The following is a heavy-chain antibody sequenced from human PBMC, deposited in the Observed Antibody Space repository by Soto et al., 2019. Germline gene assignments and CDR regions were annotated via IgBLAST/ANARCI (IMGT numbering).Heavy chain of an antibody. Sequence: DVQLVESGGGLVHPGRSRRLSCEASGFSFDDYGMHWVRQVPGKGLEWVSGISWNSGNIGYADSVRGRFTISRDNAKNSLYLQMNTLRVEDTAVYYCAKSKDIVVAAAAPVFDHWGQGTLVTVSS. J-gene: IGHJ4*02. V-gene: IGHV3-9*01. D-gene: IGHD2-15*01. CDR1: GFSFDDYG. CDR2: ISWNSGNI. CDR3: AKSKDIVVAAAAPVFDH.